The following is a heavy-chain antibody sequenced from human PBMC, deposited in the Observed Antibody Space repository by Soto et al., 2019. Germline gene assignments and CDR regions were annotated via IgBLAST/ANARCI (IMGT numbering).Heavy chain of an antibody. Sequence: SETLSLTCTVPGGSISSGDYYWSWIRQPPGKGLEWIGYIYYSGSTYYNPSLKSRVTISVDTSKNQFSLKLSSVTAADTAVYYCTGGGQRAVAGPQQYNWFDPWGQGTLVTVSS. J-gene: IGHJ5*02. CDR2: IYYSGST. D-gene: IGHD6-19*01. CDR1: GGSISSGDYY. V-gene: IGHV4-30-4*01. CDR3: TGGGQRAVAGPQQYNWFDP.